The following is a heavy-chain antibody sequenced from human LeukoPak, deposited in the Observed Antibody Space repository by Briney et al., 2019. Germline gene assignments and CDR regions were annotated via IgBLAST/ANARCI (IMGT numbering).Heavy chain of an antibody. J-gene: IGHJ3*02. CDR1: GGSISTYY. CDR2: IYSSATT. V-gene: IGHV4-4*07. Sequence: SETLSLTCSVSGGSISTYYWSWLRQPAGKGLEGIGRIYSSATTNLNPSLKSRVTLSIDASKKQVSLRLSSVTAADTAVYYCARGRYCTATVCGGGDAFDIWGQGTVVIVSS. D-gene: IGHD2-8*02. CDR3: ARGRYCTATVCGGGDAFDI.